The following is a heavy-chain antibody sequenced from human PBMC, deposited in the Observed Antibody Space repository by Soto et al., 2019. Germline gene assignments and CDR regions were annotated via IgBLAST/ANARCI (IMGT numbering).Heavy chain of an antibody. J-gene: IGHJ4*02. V-gene: IGHV1-69*13. D-gene: IGHD1-26*01. Sequence: GASVKVSCKASGGTFSSYAISWVRQAPGQGLEWMGGIIPIFGTANYAQNFQGRFTITADESTSTAYMELSSLRSEDTAVYYCARDGFRGVFDYWGQGTLVTVSS. CDR1: GGTFSSYA. CDR2: IIPIFGTA. CDR3: ARDGFRGVFDY.